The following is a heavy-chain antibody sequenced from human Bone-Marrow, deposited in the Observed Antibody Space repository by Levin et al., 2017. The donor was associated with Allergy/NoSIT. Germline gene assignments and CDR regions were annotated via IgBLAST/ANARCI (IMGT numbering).Heavy chain of an antibody. V-gene: IGHV4-4*02. D-gene: IGHD3-10*01. CDR2: IYHSGRT. J-gene: IGHJ4*02. Sequence: NPSETLSLTCAVSGDSISSDNWWTWVRQPPGRGLEWIGEIYHSGRTDYNPSLKSRVTMSVDKSKNQFSLKLTSMTAADTAVYYCARDKPGGGLNFDYWGQGSLVTVSS. CDR1: GDSISSDNW. CDR3: ARDKPGGGLNFDY.